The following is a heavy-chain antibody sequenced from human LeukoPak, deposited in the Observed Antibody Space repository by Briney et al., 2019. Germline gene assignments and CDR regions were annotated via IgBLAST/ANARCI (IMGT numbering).Heavy chain of an antibody. CDR2: INPTGGST. CDR1: GYTFTSYY. D-gene: IGHD1-26*01. Sequence: ASVTVSCKASGYTFTSYYMHWVRQAPGQGLEWMGLINPTGGSTGYAQKFQGRVTITRDMSTSTDYMELSSLRSEDTAIYYCARDNLVGDNAWWFDPWGQGTLVTVSS. J-gene: IGHJ5*02. CDR3: ARDNLVGDNAWWFDP. V-gene: IGHV1-46*01.